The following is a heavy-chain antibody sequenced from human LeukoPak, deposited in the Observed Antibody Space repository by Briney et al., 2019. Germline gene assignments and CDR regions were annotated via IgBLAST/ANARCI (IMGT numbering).Heavy chain of an antibody. V-gene: IGHV3-53*01. CDR3: ASHSSSWYYDY. Sequence: GGSLRLSCAASGFTVSSNYMSWVRQAPGKGLEWVSVIYSGGSTYYADSVKGRFTISRDNYKNTLYLQMNSLRAEDTAVYYCASHSSSWYYDYWGQGTLVTVSS. J-gene: IGHJ4*02. D-gene: IGHD6-13*01. CDR1: GFTVSSNY. CDR2: IYSGGST.